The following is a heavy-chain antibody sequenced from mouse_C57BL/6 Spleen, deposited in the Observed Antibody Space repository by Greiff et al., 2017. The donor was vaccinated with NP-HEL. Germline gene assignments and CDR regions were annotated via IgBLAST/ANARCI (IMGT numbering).Heavy chain of an antibody. CDR3: ARWRSSYYFAY. J-gene: IGHJ2*01. V-gene: IGHV1-72*01. Sequence: QVQLQQPGAGLVKSGASVKLSCKASGYTFTSYWMHWVKQRPGRGLEWLGRIDPNSGGTKYNEKFKSQATLTVDKPSSTAYMQLSSLTSEDSAVYYCARWRSSYYFAYWGQGTTLTVSS. CDR1: GYTFTSYW. CDR2: IDPNSGGT.